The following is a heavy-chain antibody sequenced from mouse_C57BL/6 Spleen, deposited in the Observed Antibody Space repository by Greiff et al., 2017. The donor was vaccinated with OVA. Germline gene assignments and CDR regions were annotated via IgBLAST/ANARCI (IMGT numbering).Heavy chain of an antibody. J-gene: IGHJ2*01. V-gene: IGHV1-82*01. CDR2: IYPGDGDT. D-gene: IGHD1-1*01. CDR1: GYAFSSSW. CDR3: ARSEKITTVVGY. Sequence: VKLMESGPELVKPGASVKISCKASGYAFSSSWMNWVKQRPGKGLEWIGRIYPGDGDTNYNGKFKGKATLTADKSSSTAYMQLSSLTSEDSAVYFCARSEKITTVVGYWGQGTTLTVSS.